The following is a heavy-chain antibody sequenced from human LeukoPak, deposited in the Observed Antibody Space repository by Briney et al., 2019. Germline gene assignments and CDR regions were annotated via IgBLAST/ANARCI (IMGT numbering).Heavy chain of an antibody. V-gene: IGHV1-2*02. CDR1: GYTFTGYY. CDR2: INPNSGGT. Sequence: ASVKVSCKASGYTFTGYYMHWVRRAPGQGLEWMGWINPNSGGTNYAQKFQGRVTMTRDTSISTAYMELSRLRSDDTAVYCCARGMLGSSSGAHFDYWGQGTLVTVSS. D-gene: IGHD6-6*01. CDR3: ARGMLGSSSGAHFDY. J-gene: IGHJ4*02.